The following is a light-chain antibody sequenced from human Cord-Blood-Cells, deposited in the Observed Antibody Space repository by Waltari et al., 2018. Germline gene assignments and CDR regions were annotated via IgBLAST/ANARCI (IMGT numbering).Light chain of an antibody. CDR1: SSDIGRYNL. CDR3: CSYAGSSTWV. CDR2: QVS. J-gene: IGLJ3*02. Sequence: QSALPQPASVSGDPGQSITISCTATSSDIGRYNLLSWYQPHPGKSSKLMIDQVSQRPSGVSNRFSGSKSGKSASLTISGLQAEDEADYYCCSYAGSSTWVFGGVTKLTVL. V-gene: IGLV2-23*02.